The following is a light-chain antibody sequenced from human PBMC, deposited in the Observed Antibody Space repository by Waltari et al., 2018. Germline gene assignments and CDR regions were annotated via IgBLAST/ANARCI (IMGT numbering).Light chain of an antibody. CDR1: QDISNY. CDR3: QQFNNVPSFT. J-gene: IGKJ3*01. V-gene: IGKV1-33*01. Sequence: DIQMTQSPSSLSASVGDRVTITCQASQDISNYLNWYQQKPGTAPKLLIYEASNLETGVPSRFSGSGSRSHFTFIFSSLQHEDVATYYCQQFNNVPSFTFGPGTKVKI. CDR2: EAS.